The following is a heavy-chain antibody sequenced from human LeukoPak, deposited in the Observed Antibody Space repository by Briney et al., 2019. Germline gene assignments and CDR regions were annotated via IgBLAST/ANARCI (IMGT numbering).Heavy chain of an antibody. J-gene: IGHJ6*02. Sequence: ASVKVSCMTSGGTFSSSAITWVRQAPGQGLEWMGRIIPVLNITTYAQKFQGRVTITADTSTSTAYMELSSLRSEETAVYYCARDQGLTAPPPYGLDVWGQGTTVTVSS. V-gene: IGHV1-69*04. CDR2: IIPVLNIT. CDR3: ARDQGLTAPPPYGLDV. D-gene: IGHD5-18*01. CDR1: GGTFSSSA.